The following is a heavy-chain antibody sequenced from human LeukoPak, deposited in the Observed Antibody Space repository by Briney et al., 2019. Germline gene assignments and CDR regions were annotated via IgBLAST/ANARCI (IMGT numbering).Heavy chain of an antibody. CDR2: IYSAGHT. CDR3: AKRYCKSATCRSDMDA. V-gene: IGHV3-53*05. D-gene: IGHD2-15*01. CDR1: GFTVTTYY. J-gene: IGHJ6*02. Sequence: GGSLRLSCAASGFTVTTYYMSWVRQAPGKGLEWISVIYSAGHTYYADSVKGRFTISRDNPRNTLYLQMNRLRPEDTAVYYCAKRYCKSATCRSDMDAWGQGTTVTVSS.